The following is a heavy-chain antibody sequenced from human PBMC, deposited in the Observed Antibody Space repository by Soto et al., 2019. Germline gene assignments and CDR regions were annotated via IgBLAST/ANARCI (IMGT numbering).Heavy chain of an antibody. CDR3: AKSRGDSWTTYYFDY. V-gene: IGHV3-23*01. CDR1: GFTFSSNS. Sequence: EVQLLESGGGLVQPGGSLKLSCAASGFTFSSNSMSWVRQAPGKGLEWVSGISGRGGSTYYANSVKGRFTISRDNSENMLYLQIYSLRAEDTAVYSCAKSRGDSWTTYYFDYWGQGTLITVSS. J-gene: IGHJ4*02. D-gene: IGHD4-4*01. CDR2: ISGRGGST.